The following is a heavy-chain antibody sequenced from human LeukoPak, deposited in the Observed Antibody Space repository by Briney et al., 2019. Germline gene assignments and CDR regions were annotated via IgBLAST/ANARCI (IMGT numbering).Heavy chain of an antibody. Sequence: GRSLRLSCAASGFTFSSYGMHWVRQAPGKGLEWVAVISYDGSNKYYADSVKGRFTISRDNSKNTLYLQMNSLRAEDTAVYYCAKNWGVQYYYYGMDVWGQGTTVTVSS. J-gene: IGHJ6*02. V-gene: IGHV3-30*18. CDR3: AKNWGVQYYYYGMDV. CDR2: ISYDGSNK. D-gene: IGHD3-10*01. CDR1: GFTFSSYG.